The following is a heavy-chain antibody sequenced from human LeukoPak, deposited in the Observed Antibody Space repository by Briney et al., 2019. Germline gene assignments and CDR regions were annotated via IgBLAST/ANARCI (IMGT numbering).Heavy chain of an antibody. CDR2: IYTSGST. CDR3: ARDIVVVQSASLHYGMDV. V-gene: IGHV4-4*07. D-gene: IGHD2-2*01. Sequence: SETLSLTCTVSGGSISSYYWSWIRQPAGKGLEWIGRIYTSGSTNYNPSLKSRVTMSVDTSKNQFSLKLSSVTAADTAVYYCARDIVVVQSASLHYGMDVWGQGTTVTVSS. CDR1: GGSISSYY. J-gene: IGHJ6*02.